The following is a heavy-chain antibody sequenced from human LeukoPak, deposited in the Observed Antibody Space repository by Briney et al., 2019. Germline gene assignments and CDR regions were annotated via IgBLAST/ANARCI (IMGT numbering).Heavy chain of an antibody. CDR1: GFSFSVYS. CDR3: AREEEESVGFDY. J-gene: IGHJ4*02. Sequence: GGSLRLSCGASGFSFSVYSMHWVRQAPGKGLESVALISYDENNKYADSVKGRFTISRDNSQNTLYLEMSSLRPEDTAIYYCAREEEESVGFDYWGQGTLVTVSS. D-gene: IGHD1-26*01. V-gene: IGHV3-30-3*01. CDR2: ISYDENN.